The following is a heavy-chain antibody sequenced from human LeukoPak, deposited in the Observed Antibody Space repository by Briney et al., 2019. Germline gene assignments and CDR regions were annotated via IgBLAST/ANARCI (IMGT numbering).Heavy chain of an antibody. CDR3: AREADDNWNYDY. V-gene: IGHV1-18*01. D-gene: IGHD1-1*01. J-gene: IGHJ4*02. Sequence: ASVTASCKASGYTFTSYGISWVRQAPGQGLEWMGWISAYNGNTNYAQKLQGRVTMTTDTSTSTAYMELRSLRSDDTAVYYCAREADDNWNYDYWGQGTLVTVSS. CDR1: GYTFTSYG. CDR2: ISAYNGNT.